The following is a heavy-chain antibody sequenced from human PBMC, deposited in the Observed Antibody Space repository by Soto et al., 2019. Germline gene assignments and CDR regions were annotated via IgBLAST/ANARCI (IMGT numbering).Heavy chain of an antibody. CDR3: ARGWRQLVPNWFDP. CDR2: IYYSGST. Sequence: SETLSLTCTVSGGSISSYYWSWIRQPPGKGLEWIGYIYYSGSTNYNPSLKSRVTISVDTSKNQFSLKLSSVTAADTAVYYCARGWRQLVPNWFDPWGQGTLVTVSS. J-gene: IGHJ5*02. CDR1: GGSISSYY. V-gene: IGHV4-59*01. D-gene: IGHD6-6*01.